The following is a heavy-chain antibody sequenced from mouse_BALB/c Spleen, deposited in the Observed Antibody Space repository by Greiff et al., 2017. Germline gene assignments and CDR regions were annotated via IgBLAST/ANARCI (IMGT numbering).Heavy chain of an antibody. J-gene: IGHJ1*01. CDR2: ISNGGGST. CDR1: GFTFSSYT. D-gene: IGHD1-1*01. V-gene: IGHV5-12-2*01. Sequence: EVKVVESGGGLVQPGGSLKLSCAASGFTFSSYTMSWVRQTPEKRLEWVAYISNGGGSTYYPDTVKGRFTISRDNAKNTLYLQMSSLKSEDTAMYYCARRGGSTYWYFDVWGAGTTVTVSS. CDR3: ARRGGSTYWYFDV.